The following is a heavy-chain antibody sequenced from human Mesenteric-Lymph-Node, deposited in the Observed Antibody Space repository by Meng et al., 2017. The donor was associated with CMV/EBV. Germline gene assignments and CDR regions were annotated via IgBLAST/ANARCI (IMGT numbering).Heavy chain of an antibody. D-gene: IGHD6-19*01. Sequence: GESLKISCAASGFTFDDYGISWVRQAPGKGLEWVSNINWSGSSTGYADSVKGRFTISRDNAKNSLYLQMNSLGAEDTAVYYCARDLTFSGPFDSWGQGTLVTVSS. J-gene: IGHJ4*02. V-gene: IGHV3-20*04. CDR2: INWSGSST. CDR3: ARDLTFSGPFDS. CDR1: GFTFDDYG.